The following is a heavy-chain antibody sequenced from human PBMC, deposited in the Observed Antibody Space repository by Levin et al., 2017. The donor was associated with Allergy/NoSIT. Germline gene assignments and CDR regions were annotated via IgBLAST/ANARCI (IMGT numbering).Heavy chain of an antibody. CDR3: ARAHRRYYYDSSGYP. V-gene: IGHV1-2*02. Sequence: ASVKVSCKASGYTFTGYYMHWVRQAPGQGLEWMGWINPNSGGTNYAQKFQGRVTMTRDTSISTAYMELSRLRSDDTAVYYCARAHRRYYYDSSGYPWGQGTLVTVSS. CDR2: INPNSGGT. D-gene: IGHD3-22*01. J-gene: IGHJ5*02. CDR1: GYTFTGYY.